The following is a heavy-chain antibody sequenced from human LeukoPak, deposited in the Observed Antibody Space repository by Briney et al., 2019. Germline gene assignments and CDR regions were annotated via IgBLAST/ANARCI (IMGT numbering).Heavy chain of an antibody. Sequence: PGGSLRLSCAASGFPVSSNYMSWVRQAPGKGLEWVSVIFSGGSTYYADSVKGRFTISRDNSKNTLHLQMNSLRAEDTAVYYCAKDARRSSGWYFFDHWGQGTLVTVSS. V-gene: IGHV3-53*01. D-gene: IGHD6-19*01. CDR3: AKDARRSSGWYFFDH. J-gene: IGHJ4*02. CDR2: IFSGGST. CDR1: GFPVSSNY.